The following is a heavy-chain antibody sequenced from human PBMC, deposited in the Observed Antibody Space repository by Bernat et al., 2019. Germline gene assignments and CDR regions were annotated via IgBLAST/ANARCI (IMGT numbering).Heavy chain of an antibody. Sequence: QVQLVESGGGLVKPGGSLRLSCAASGFTFSDYYMSWIRQAPGKVLDWVSYISSSSSYTNYADSVKGRVTNSRDNAKNSLYLQMNSLRSEETAVYYCARVRYQYCSGGSCYRAFDIWGQGTMVTVSS. V-gene: IGHV3-11*05. CDR2: ISSSSSYT. CDR1: GFTFSDYY. J-gene: IGHJ3*02. D-gene: IGHD2-15*01. CDR3: ARVRYQYCSGGSCYRAFDI.